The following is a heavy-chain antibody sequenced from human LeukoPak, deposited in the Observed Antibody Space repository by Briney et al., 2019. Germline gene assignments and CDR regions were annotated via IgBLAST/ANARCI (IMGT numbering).Heavy chain of an antibody. CDR1: GGSIGSGTYY. V-gene: IGHV4-39*07. D-gene: IGHD6-13*01. CDR2: INHSGST. CDR3: AREAHSSSWNSIDY. J-gene: IGHJ4*02. Sequence: PSETLSLTCTVSGGSIGSGTYYWGWIRQSPGKGLEWIGEINHSGSTNYNPSLKSRVTISVDTSKNQFSLKLSSVTAADTAVYYCAREAHSSSWNSIDYWGQGTLVTVSS.